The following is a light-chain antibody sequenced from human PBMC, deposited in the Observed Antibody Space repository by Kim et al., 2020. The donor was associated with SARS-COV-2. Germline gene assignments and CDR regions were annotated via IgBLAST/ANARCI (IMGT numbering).Light chain of an antibody. CDR1: QSLSCW. J-gene: IGKJ1*01. CDR2: KTS. CDR3: QQYNHYST. Sequence: SASVGDRVVITCRASQSLSCWLAWYQQKPGKALKLVIYKTSRLEIGVPSRFSGSGSETEFTLTISSLQPDDFATYYCQQYNHYSTFGQGTKVDIK. V-gene: IGKV1-5*03.